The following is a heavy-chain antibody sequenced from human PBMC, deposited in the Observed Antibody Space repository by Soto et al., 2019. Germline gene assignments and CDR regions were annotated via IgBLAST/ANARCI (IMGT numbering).Heavy chain of an antibody. Sequence: QPGGSLRLSCTASGFTFGDYAMSWFRQAPGKGLEWVGFIRSKAYGGTTEYAASVKGRFTISRDDSKSIAYLQMNSLKTEDTAVYYCTREGRGSGWYALPYYGMDVWGQGTTVTVS. CDR3: TREGRGSGWYALPYYGMDV. J-gene: IGHJ6*02. V-gene: IGHV3-49*03. D-gene: IGHD6-19*01. CDR1: GFTFGDYA. CDR2: IRSKAYGGTT.